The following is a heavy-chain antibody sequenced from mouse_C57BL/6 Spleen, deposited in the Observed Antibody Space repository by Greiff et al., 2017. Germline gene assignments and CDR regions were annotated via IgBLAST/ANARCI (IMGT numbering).Heavy chain of an antibody. V-gene: IGHV1-15*01. CDR1: GYTFTDYE. CDR3: TRGDSNYGYFDV. J-gene: IGHJ1*03. D-gene: IGHD2-5*01. Sequence: VQRVESGAELVRPGASVTLSCKASGYTFTDYEMHWVKQTPVHGLEWIGAIDPETGGTAYNQKFKGKAILTADKSSSTAYMELRSLTSEDSAVYYCTRGDSNYGYFDVWGTGTTVTVSS. CDR2: IDPETGGT.